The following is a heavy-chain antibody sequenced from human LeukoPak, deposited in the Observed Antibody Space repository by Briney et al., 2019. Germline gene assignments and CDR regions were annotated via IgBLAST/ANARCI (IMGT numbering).Heavy chain of an antibody. V-gene: IGHV3-74*01. CDR2: INSDGIAT. CDR3: ARDYSGYYSPFDS. D-gene: IGHD3-22*01. CDR1: GFTFNTYW. Sequence: GGSLRLSCAASGFTFNTYWIHWVRQAPGKGLVWVSRINSDGIATAYAESVKGRFTISRDNAKNTLYLQMSSLRVDDTGLYYCARDYSGYYSPFDSWGQGTLVTVSS. J-gene: IGHJ5*01.